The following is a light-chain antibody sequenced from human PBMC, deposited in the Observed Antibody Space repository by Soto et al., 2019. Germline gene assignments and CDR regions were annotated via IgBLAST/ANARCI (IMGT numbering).Light chain of an antibody. J-gene: IGLJ1*01. CDR2: EVV. CDR1: KNDIGVYDF. CDR3: KSYAVSNTYV. Sequence: QSVLTQPPSASGSPGQSVTISCTGTKNDIGVYDFVSWYQHHPGKAPRLIIYEVVQRPSGVPDRFSGSKSGNTASLTVSGLQAAAEADYFCKSYAVSNTYVFGSGNKLTVL. V-gene: IGLV2-8*01.